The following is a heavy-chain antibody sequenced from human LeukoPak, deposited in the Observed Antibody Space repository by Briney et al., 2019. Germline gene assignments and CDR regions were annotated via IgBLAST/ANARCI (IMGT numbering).Heavy chain of an antibody. D-gene: IGHD1-14*01. CDR1: GXXFSSFV. J-gene: IGHJ4*02. CDR2: ISDSGSSS. CDR3: ARRRNYASEY. Sequence: GGSLRLSCAASGXXFSSFVMSXXXXAXGXXXEWVSTISDSGSSSFYARSVKGRFTISRDNSKNTVYLQMNSLRAEDTALYSCARRRNYASEYWGQGTLVTVSS. V-gene: IGHV3-23*01.